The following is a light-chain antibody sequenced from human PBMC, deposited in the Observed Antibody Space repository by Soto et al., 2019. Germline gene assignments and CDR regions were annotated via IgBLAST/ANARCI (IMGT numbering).Light chain of an antibody. Sequence: QSVLTQPPSVSGAPGQRVTISCTGSSSDIGAGYDVHWYQQLPGTAPKLLIYANNDRPSGVPDRFSGSKSGTSASLAITGLQAEDEADYYCQSYDSSLGVHYVFGTGTKLTVL. CDR2: ANN. J-gene: IGLJ1*01. CDR3: QSYDSSLGVHYV. V-gene: IGLV1-40*01. CDR1: SSDIGAGYD.